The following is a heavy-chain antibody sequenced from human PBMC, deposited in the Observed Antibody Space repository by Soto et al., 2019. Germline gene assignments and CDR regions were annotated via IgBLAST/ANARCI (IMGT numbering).Heavy chain of an antibody. CDR1: GFTFSSYA. J-gene: IGHJ4*02. D-gene: IGHD3-9*01. V-gene: IGHV3-23*01. CDR3: AKDTDDEYYDILTGLIDY. CDR2: ISGSGGST. Sequence: EVQLLESGGGLVQPGGSLRLSCAASGFTFSSYAMSWVRQAPGKGLEWVSAISGSGGSTYYADSVKGRFTISRDNSKNTLYLQMNSLKAEDTAVYYYAKDTDDEYYDILTGLIDYWGQGTLVTVSS.